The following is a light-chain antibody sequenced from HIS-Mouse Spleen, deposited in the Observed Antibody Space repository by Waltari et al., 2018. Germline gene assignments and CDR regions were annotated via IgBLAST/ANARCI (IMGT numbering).Light chain of an antibody. V-gene: IGLV3-19*01. J-gene: IGLJ2*01. CDR3: NSRDSSGNHVV. CDR1: SLRSYY. Sequence: SSELTQDPAVSVALGQTVRITCHGDSLRSYYASWYQQKPGQAPVLVIYGKNNRPSGILDRFSGSSSGNTASLTITGAQAEDEADYYCNSRDSSGNHVVFGGGTKLTVL. CDR2: GKN.